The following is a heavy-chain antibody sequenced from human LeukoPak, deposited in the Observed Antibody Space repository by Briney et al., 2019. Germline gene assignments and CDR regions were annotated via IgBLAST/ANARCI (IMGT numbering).Heavy chain of an antibody. CDR3: ARAAPPPYYYYGMDV. J-gene: IGHJ6*02. CDR2: IYYSGST. CDR1: GGSFSSGGYY. V-gene: IGHV4-31*11. Sequence: SETLSLTCAVYGGSFSSGGYYWSWIRQHPGKGLEWIGYIYYSGSTYYNPSLKSRVTISVDTSKNQFSLKLSSVTAADTAVYYCARAAPPPYYYYGMDVWGQGTTVTVSS.